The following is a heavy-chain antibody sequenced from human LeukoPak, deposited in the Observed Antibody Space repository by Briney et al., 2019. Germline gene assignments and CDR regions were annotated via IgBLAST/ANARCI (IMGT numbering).Heavy chain of an antibody. CDR3: AKDIDLDYYYGSGSYPFDY. D-gene: IGHD3-10*01. V-gene: IGHV3-23*01. Sequence: GGSLRLSCVASGFTFSSYAMSWVRQAPGKGLEWVSAISGSGDTTYYAASVKGRFTISRDNSKNTLYLQMNSLRAEDTAVYYCAKDIDLDYYYGSGSYPFDYWGQGTLVTVSS. CDR1: GFTFSSYA. J-gene: IGHJ4*02. CDR2: ISGSGDTT.